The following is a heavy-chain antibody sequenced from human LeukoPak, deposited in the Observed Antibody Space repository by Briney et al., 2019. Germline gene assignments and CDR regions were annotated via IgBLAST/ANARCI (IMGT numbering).Heavy chain of an antibody. V-gene: IGHV4-61*08. Sequence: SETLSLTCTVSGASISSGGYYWSWIRQPPGKGLEWIGYIYYSGSTNYNPSLKSRVTISVDTSKNQFSLKLSSVTAADTAVYYCAILPGDYYDTNDAFDIWGQGTMVTVSS. D-gene: IGHD3-22*01. CDR1: GASISSGGYY. CDR2: IYYSGST. CDR3: AILPGDYYDTNDAFDI. J-gene: IGHJ3*02.